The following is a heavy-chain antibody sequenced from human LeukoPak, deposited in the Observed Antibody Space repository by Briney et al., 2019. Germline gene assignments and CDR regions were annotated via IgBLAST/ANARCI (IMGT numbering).Heavy chain of an antibody. CDR1: GVTFSSYG. D-gene: IGHD1-1*01. CDR2: IWYDGSNK. Sequence: GGSLRLSCAASGVTFSSYGMHWVRQAPGKGLEWVAVIWYDGSNKYYADSVKGRFTISRDNSKNTLYLQMNSLRAEDTAVYYCAKDLNWNDGFDYWGQGTLVTVSS. J-gene: IGHJ4*02. V-gene: IGHV3-33*06. CDR3: AKDLNWNDGFDY.